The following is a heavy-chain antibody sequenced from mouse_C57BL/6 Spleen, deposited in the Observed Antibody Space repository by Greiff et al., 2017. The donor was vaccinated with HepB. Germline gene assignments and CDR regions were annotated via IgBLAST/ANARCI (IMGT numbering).Heavy chain of an antibody. D-gene: IGHD3-2*02. CDR1: GYTFTDYY. Sequence: VQLQQSGPELVKPGASVKISCKASGYTFTDYYMNWVKQSHGKSLEWIGDINPNNGGTSYNQKFKGKATLTVDKSSSTAYMELRSLTSEDSAVYYCARQDSSGLDYWGQGTTLTVSS. J-gene: IGHJ2*01. CDR3: ARQDSSGLDY. V-gene: IGHV1-26*01. CDR2: INPNNGGT.